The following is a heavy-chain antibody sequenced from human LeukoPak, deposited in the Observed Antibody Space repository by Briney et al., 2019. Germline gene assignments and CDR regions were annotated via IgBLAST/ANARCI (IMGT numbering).Heavy chain of an antibody. J-gene: IGHJ4*02. V-gene: IGHV1-69*05. CDR2: IIPFFGTA. CDR3: ARSYYYDSSGYYSYYFDY. Sequence: SVKVSCKASGGTFSSYAISWVRQAPGQGLEWMGGIIPFFGTANYAQKFQGRVTITTDESTSTAYMELSSLRSEDTAVYYCARSYYYDSSGYYSYYFDYWGQGTLVTVSS. D-gene: IGHD3-22*01. CDR1: GGTFSSYA.